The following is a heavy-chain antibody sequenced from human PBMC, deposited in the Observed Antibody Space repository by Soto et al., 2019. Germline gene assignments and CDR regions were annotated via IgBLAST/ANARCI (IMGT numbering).Heavy chain of an antibody. V-gene: IGHV4-39*01. CDR2: IYYSGST. J-gene: IGHJ4*02. Sequence: SETLSLTCTVSGGSISSSSYYWGWIRQPPGKGLEWIGSIYYSGSTFHNPSLKSRVTISVDTSKNQFSLKLSSVSAADTAVYYCARGSHGAIGSGSYVAAFDYWGQGTLVTVSS. D-gene: IGHD3-10*01. CDR3: ARGSHGAIGSGSYVAAFDY. CDR1: GGSISSSSYY.